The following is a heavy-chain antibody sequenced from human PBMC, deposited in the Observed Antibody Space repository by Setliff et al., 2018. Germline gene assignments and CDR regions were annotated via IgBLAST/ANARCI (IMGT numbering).Heavy chain of an antibody. V-gene: IGHV4-61*01. CDR1: GGSISSGSYY. J-gene: IGHJ6*02. CDR3: ARLSWNGLRYYGLGV. CDR2: IQKSGST. D-gene: IGHD3-3*01. Sequence: SETLSLTCSVSGGSISSGSYYWGWIRQSPGKGLESIGYIQKSGSTNYNPSLMSRVSISVDTSKNQFSLKLRSVTAADTAVYYCARLSWNGLRYYGLGVWGQGTTVTVPS.